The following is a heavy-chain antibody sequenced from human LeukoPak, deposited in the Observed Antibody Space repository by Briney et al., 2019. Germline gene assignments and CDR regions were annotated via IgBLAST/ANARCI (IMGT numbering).Heavy chain of an antibody. CDR1: GFTFSSYW. J-gene: IGHJ5*02. CDR2: IKQGGSEK. Sequence: GGSLRLSCAASGFTFSSYWMSWVRQAPGKGLEWVANIKQGGSEKYYVDSVKGRFTISRGNAKNSLYLQMNSLRAEDTAVYYCARVVQTYYYDSSGYYPANWFDPWGQGTLVTVSS. D-gene: IGHD3-22*01. CDR3: ARVVQTYYYDSSGYYPANWFDP. V-gene: IGHV3-7*01.